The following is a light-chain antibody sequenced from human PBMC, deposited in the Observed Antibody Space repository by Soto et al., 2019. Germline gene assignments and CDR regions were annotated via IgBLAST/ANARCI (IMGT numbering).Light chain of an antibody. J-gene: IGLJ1*01. Sequence: QSVLTQPPSASGSPGQSVTISCTGTSSDVGGYNYVSWYQQHPGKAPKLMIYEVSKRPSGVPDRFSGSKSGNTASLTVFGFQAEDEADYYCSSYAGSNNAYVFGTGTKVTVL. CDR1: SSDVGGYNY. CDR3: SSYAGSNNAYV. CDR2: EVS. V-gene: IGLV2-8*01.